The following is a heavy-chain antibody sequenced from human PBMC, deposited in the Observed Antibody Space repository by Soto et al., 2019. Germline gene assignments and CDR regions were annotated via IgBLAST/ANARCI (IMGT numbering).Heavy chain of an antibody. J-gene: IGHJ6*02. D-gene: IGHD4-17*01. CDR3: ARGARTTVYYYGMDV. V-gene: IGHV1-8*01. Sequence: ASVKVSCKASGYTFTSYDIDWVRQATGQGLEWMGWMNPNSGNTGYAQKFQGRVTMTRNTSISTAYMELSSLRSEDTAVYYCARGARTTVYYYGMDVWGQGTTVTVSS. CDR1: GYTFTSYD. CDR2: MNPNSGNT.